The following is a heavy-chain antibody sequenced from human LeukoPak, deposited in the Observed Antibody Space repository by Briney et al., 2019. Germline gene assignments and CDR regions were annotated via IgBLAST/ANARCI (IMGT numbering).Heavy chain of an antibody. Sequence: GGSPRLSCAASGFTFGTYAMSWVRQAPGKGLEWVSVIYSGGSTYYADSVKGRFTISRDNSKNTLYLQMNSLRAEDTAVYYCARHPYSSSWSPTYYFDYWGQGTLVTVSS. V-gene: IGHV3-66*04. D-gene: IGHD6-13*01. CDR2: IYSGGST. CDR3: ARHPYSSSWSPTYYFDY. CDR1: GFTFGTYA. J-gene: IGHJ4*02.